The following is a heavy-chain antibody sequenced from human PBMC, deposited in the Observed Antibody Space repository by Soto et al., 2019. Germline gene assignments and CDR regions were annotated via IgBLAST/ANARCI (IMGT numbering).Heavy chain of an antibody. CDR3: ARESVSGTYRFDS. Sequence: QVQLQESGPGLVRPSETLSLTCTVSGDSLSTYYWSWIRQPAVERLEWIGRIHDTGRTHYNPSLQSRVTMSVDTSKNQFSLRVNSVTAADTAVYYCARESVSGTYRFDSWGQGTLVTVSS. CDR1: GDSLSTYY. V-gene: IGHV4-4*07. D-gene: IGHD3-16*02. J-gene: IGHJ4*02. CDR2: IHDTGRT.